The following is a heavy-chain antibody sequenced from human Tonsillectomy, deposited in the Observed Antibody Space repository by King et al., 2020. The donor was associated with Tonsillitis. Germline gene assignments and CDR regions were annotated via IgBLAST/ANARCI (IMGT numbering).Heavy chain of an antibody. Sequence: VQLVESGGGLVKPGGSLRLSCAATGFPFSNSWMHWVRQAPGKGLAWVSRINPDGSSASYADSVKGRFTISRDNAKKTLYLQMNSLRAEDTAVYYCSPLEPVYYGMDVWGQGTTVTVSS. CDR3: SPLEPVYYGMDV. CDR2: INPDGSSA. D-gene: IGHD1-1*01. CDR1: GFPFSNSW. V-gene: IGHV3-74*01. J-gene: IGHJ6*02.